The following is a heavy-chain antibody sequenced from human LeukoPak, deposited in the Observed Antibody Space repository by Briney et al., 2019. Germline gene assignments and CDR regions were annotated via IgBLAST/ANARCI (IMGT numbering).Heavy chain of an antibody. CDR2: ISSSSSYI. D-gene: IGHD5-18*01. CDR1: AFTFSSYE. V-gene: IGHV3-21*01. CDR3: ARDLSYGRGY. J-gene: IGHJ4*02. Sequence: PGGSLRLSCAASAFTFSSYEMNWVRQAPGKGLEWVSSISSSSSYIYYADSVKGRFTISRDNAKNSLYLQMNSLRAEDTAVYYCARDLSYGRGYWGQGTLVTVSS.